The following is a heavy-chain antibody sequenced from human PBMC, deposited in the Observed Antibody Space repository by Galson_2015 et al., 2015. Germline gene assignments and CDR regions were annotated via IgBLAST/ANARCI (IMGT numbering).Heavy chain of an antibody. D-gene: IGHD6-6*01. J-gene: IGHJ5*02. CDR3: ASTLYSSSP. CDR1: GGSFSGYY. Sequence: ETLSLTCAVYGGSFSGYYWSWIRQPPGQGLEWIGEINHSGSTNYNPSLKSRVTISVDTSKNQFSLKLSSVTAADTAVYYCASTLYSSSPWGQGTLVTVSS. CDR2: INHSGST. V-gene: IGHV4-34*01.